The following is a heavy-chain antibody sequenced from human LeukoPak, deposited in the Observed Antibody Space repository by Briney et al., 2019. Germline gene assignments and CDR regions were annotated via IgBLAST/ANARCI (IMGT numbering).Heavy chain of an antibody. CDR3: AREYSSFEY. Sequence: SETLSLTCTVSGGSISTYYWSWIRQAPGKGLEWIGYINYSGSTDYNPSLKSRVTISVDTSKNQLSLKMRSVTVADTAVYYCAREYSSFEYWGQGTLVTVSS. CDR2: INYSGST. V-gene: IGHV4-59*01. J-gene: IGHJ4*02. CDR1: GGSISTYY. D-gene: IGHD6-13*01.